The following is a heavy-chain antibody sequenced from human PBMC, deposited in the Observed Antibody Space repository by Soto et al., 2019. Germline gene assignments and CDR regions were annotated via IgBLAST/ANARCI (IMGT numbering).Heavy chain of an antibody. CDR3: ARVSHYYDSSGYRYYFDY. D-gene: IGHD3-22*01. J-gene: IGHJ4*02. CDR1: GGSISSYY. V-gene: IGHV4-59*01. CDR2: IYYSGST. Sequence: SETLSLTCTVSGGSISSYYWSWIRQPPGKGLEWIGYIYYSGSTNYNPPLKSRVTISVDTSKNQFSLKLSSVTAADTAVYYCARVSHYYDSSGYRYYFDYWGQGTLVTVSS.